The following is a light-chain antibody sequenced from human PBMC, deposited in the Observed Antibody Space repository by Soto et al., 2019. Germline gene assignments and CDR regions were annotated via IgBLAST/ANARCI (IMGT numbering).Light chain of an antibody. Sequence: IVSSRWPTQLTVSQASRSAPSCGASQAIYNNLAWYQKRPGQAPRLLIHGDSNLATGVPARFSGSGYATDFTLTISSLEPEDFAPYYCQHDSRSPITFGQGTRLEIK. V-gene: IGKV3D-15*01. CDR3: QHDSRSPIT. CDR2: GDS. J-gene: IGKJ5*01. CDR1: QAIYNN.